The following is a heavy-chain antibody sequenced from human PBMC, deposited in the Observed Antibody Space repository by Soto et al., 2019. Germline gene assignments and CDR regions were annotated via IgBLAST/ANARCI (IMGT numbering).Heavy chain of an antibody. CDR3: ARGEWLRTGPFLPHGY. CDR2: IYYSGRT. CDR1: GGSISGYF. Sequence: QVQLQESGPGLVKPSETLSLTCTVSGGSISGYFWSWIRQPPGKGLEWSGSIYYSGRTNYSPSLKSRVTISVDTSKNQFAPKLSSVTSAETAAYYCARGEWLRTGPFLPHGYWGQGTLVTVSS. V-gene: IGHV4-59*01. D-gene: IGHD6-19*01. J-gene: IGHJ4*02.